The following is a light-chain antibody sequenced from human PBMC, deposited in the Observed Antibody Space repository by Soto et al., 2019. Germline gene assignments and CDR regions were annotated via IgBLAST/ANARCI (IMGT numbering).Light chain of an antibody. CDR1: SNDVGAYNS. Sequence: QSALTQPASVSGYPGQSITISCTGTSNDVGAYNSVSWYQHHPGKAPKLMIYEVSNRPSGVSNRFSGSKSGNTASLTISGLQTEDEADYYCGSYTSSSTLVFGGGTKLTVL. CDR2: EVS. CDR3: GSYTSSSTLV. V-gene: IGLV2-14*01. J-gene: IGLJ3*02.